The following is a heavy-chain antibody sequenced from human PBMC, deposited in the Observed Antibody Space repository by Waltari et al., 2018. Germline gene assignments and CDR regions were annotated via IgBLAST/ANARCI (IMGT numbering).Heavy chain of an antibody. CDR3: AVHYGSFAFDI. J-gene: IGHJ3*02. CDR2: IYYSGST. CDR1: GCSISSYY. Sequence: QVQLQESGPGLVKPSETLSLTCTVSGCSISSYYWSWIRQPPGKGLEWIGYIYYSGSTNYNPSLKSRVTISVDTSKNQFSLKLSSVTAADTAVYYCAVHYGSFAFDIWGQGTMVTVSS. D-gene: IGHD4-17*01. V-gene: IGHV4-59*01.